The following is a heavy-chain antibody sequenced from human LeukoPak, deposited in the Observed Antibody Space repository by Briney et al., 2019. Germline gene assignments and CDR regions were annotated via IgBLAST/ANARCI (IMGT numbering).Heavy chain of an antibody. J-gene: IGHJ6*03. CDR3: ARDLYCSGGSCYSWDYYYYYMDV. V-gene: IGHV1-69*05. CDR2: IIPIFGTA. Sequence: GSSVKVSCKASGGTFSSYAISWVRQAPGQGLEWMGGIIPIFGTANYAQKLQGRVTMTTDTSTSTAYMELRSLRSDDTAVYYCARDLYCSGGSCYSWDYYYYYMDVWGKGTTVTISS. CDR1: GGTFSSYA. D-gene: IGHD2-15*01.